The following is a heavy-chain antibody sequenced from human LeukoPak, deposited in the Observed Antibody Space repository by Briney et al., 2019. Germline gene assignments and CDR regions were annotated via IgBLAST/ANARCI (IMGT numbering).Heavy chain of an antibody. CDR1: GFPLSSYA. CDR3: ATYCSGGSCYSVDY. D-gene: IGHD2-15*01. J-gene: IGHJ4*02. V-gene: IGHV3-23*01. CDR2: TSSSDPGT. Sequence: TGGSLRLSCAASGFPLSSYAMSWVRQGPGKGLEWVAATSSSDPGTYHADSVRGRFTISRDNAKNSLYLQMNSLRAEDTAVYYCATYCSGGSCYSVDYWGQGTLVTVSS.